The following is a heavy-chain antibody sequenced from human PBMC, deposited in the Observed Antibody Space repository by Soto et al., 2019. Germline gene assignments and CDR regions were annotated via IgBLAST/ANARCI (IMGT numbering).Heavy chain of an antibody. CDR2: IYYTGST. J-gene: IGHJ4*02. CDR1: GGSINNHY. V-gene: IGHV4-59*11. Sequence: QVHLQESGPGLVKPSETLSLTCTVSGGSINNHYWSWIRQPPEEGLEWIGYIYYTGSTNYNPSLTSRVTMSVDTSKIQFSLNLASLTAADTAIYYCARANWYSEYWGQGTLVTVSS. CDR3: ARANWYSEY. D-gene: IGHD7-27*01.